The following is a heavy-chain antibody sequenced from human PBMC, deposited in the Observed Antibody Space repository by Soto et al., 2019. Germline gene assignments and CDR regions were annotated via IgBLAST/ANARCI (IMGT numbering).Heavy chain of an antibody. V-gene: IGHV3-21*01. Sequence: LRLSCAASGFTFSSYSMNWVRQAPGKGLEWVSSISSSSSYIYYADSVKGRFTISRDNAKNSLCLQMNSLRAEDTAVYYCARGGYCSSTSCYDAFDIWGQGTMVTVSS. J-gene: IGHJ3*02. CDR1: GFTFSSYS. CDR2: ISSSSSYI. CDR3: ARGGYCSSTSCYDAFDI. D-gene: IGHD2-2*01.